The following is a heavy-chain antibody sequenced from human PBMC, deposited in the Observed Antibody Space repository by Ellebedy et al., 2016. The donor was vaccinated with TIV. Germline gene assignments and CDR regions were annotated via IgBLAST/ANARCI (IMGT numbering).Heavy chain of an antibody. CDR3: ARELGRPAAPLYGMDV. D-gene: IGHD2-2*01. Sequence: GESLKISCAASGFTVSSNYMSWVRQAPGKGLEWVSVIYSGGSTYYADSVKGRFTISRHNSKNTLYLQMNSLRAEDTAVYYCARELGRPAAPLYGMDVWGQGTTVTVSS. J-gene: IGHJ6*02. V-gene: IGHV3-53*04. CDR2: IYSGGST. CDR1: GFTVSSNY.